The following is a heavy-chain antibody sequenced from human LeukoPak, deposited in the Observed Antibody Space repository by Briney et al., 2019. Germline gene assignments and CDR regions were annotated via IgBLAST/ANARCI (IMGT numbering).Heavy chain of an antibody. CDR2: ISCSSSYI. V-gene: IGHV3-21*01. J-gene: IGHJ4*01. CDR3: ARAFGGGFDY. D-gene: IGHD3-10*01. Sequence: GGSLRLSCAASGFTFSSYSMNWVRQAPGKGLEWVSSISCSSSYIYYADSVKGRFTISRDNAKNSLYLQMNSLRAEDTAVYYCARAFGGGFDYWGQGTLVTVSS. CDR1: GFTFSSYS.